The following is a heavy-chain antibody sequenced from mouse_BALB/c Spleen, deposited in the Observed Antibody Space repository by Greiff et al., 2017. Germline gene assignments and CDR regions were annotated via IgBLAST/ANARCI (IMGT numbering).Heavy chain of an antibody. CDR2: ISSGGST. J-gene: IGHJ3*01. CDR3: ARDSHYYGSSYLFAY. Sequence: DVKLQESGGGLVKPGGSLKLSCAASGFTFSSYAMSWVRQTPEKRLEWVASISSGGSTYYPDSVKGRFTISRDNARNILYLQMSSLRSEDTAMYYCARDSHYYGSSYLFAYWGQGTLVTVSA. CDR1: GFTFSSYA. V-gene: IGHV5-6-5*01. D-gene: IGHD1-1*01.